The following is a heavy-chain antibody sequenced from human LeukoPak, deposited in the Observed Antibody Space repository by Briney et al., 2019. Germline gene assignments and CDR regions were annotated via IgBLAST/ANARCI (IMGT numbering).Heavy chain of an antibody. V-gene: IGHV3-15*01. CDR3: TREFWRYYDSSGYFDY. J-gene: IGHJ4*02. CDR1: GFPFSNAW. CDR2: LNSKTDGGTT. D-gene: IGHD3-22*01. Sequence: GGSLRLSCAASGFPFSNAWMSWVRQAPGKGRVWVGRLNSKTDGGTTDYAAPVKGRFTISRDDSKNTLYLQLNSLKTEDTAVYYCTREFWRYYDSSGYFDYWGQGTLVTVSS.